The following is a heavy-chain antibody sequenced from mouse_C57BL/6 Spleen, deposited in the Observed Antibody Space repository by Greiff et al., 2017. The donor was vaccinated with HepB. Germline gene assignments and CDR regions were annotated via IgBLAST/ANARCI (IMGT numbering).Heavy chain of an antibody. CDR2: ISDGGSYT. Sequence: EVHLVESGGGLVKPGGSLKLSCAASGFTFSSYAMSWVRQTPEKRLEWVATISDGGSYTYYPDNVKGRFTISRDNAKNNLYLQMSHLKSEDTAMYYCARGNYDYAYWYFDVWGTGTTVTVSS. J-gene: IGHJ1*03. D-gene: IGHD2-4*01. V-gene: IGHV5-4*01. CDR1: GFTFSSYA. CDR3: ARGNYDYAYWYFDV.